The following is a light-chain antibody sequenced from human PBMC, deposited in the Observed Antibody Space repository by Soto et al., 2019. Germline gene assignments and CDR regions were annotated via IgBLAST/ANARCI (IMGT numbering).Light chain of an antibody. Sequence: EIVLTQSPGTVSLSPGERATLSCRASQSVSNSYLAWYQQKPGQAPRLLIYDASSRATGIPDRFSGSGSGTDFTLTISRLEPEDFAVYYCQQYGSSVLTFGGGTKVEI. J-gene: IGKJ4*01. CDR1: QSVSNSY. V-gene: IGKV3-20*01. CDR3: QQYGSSVLT. CDR2: DAS.